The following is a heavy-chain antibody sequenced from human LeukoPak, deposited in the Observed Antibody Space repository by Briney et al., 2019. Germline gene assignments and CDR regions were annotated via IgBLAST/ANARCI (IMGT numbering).Heavy chain of an antibody. Sequence: GGSLRLSCAASGFTFSDYYMFWIRQAPGKGLXXXXXISNSGSIIYYADSVKGRFTVSRDNAKDSLYLQMNSLRAEDTAVYYCARAVSADTAMVYFDYWGQGTLVTVSS. CDR2: ISNSGSII. CDR1: GFTFSDYY. D-gene: IGHD5-18*01. V-gene: IGHV3-11*01. J-gene: IGHJ4*02. CDR3: ARAVSADTAMVYFDY.